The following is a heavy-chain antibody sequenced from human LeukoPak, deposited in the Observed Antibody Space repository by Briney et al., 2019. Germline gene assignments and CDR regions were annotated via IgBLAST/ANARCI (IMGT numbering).Heavy chain of an antibody. CDR3: GRALLGGSDIYTPFSY. V-gene: IGHV1-18*04. J-gene: IGHJ4*02. D-gene: IGHD3-10*01. Sequence: ASVKVSCKASGYTFTGYYMHWVRQATGQGLEWMGWISTYNGNTNYAPNIQDRVTMTTDTSTSTAYMELRSLRSDDTAVYYCGRALLGGSDIYTPFSYWGQGTLVTVSS. CDR1: GYTFTGYY. CDR2: ISTYNGNT.